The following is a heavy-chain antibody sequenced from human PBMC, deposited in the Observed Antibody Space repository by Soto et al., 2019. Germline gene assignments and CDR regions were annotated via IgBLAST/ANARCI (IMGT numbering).Heavy chain of an antibody. CDR3: ARDYGGNPYYFDY. CDR1: GGSIGSGGYY. CDR2: IYYSGST. V-gene: IGHV4-31*03. D-gene: IGHD4-17*01. J-gene: IGHJ4*02. Sequence: SETLSLTCTVSGGSIGSGGYYWSWIRQHPGKGLEWIGYIYYSGSTYYNPSLKSRVTISVDTSKNQFSLKLSSVTAADTAVYYCARDYGGNPYYFDYWGQGTLVTVSS.